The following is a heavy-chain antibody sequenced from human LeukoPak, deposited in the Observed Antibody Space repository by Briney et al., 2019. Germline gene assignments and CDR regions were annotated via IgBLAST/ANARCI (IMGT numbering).Heavy chain of an antibody. D-gene: IGHD3-10*01. J-gene: IGHJ4*02. CDR2: IYYSGST. CDR1: GGSISSDDYY. CDR3: ASANYYGFNYFDY. Sequence: SETLSLTCTVSGGSISSDDYYWSWIRQPPGKGLEWIGYIYYSGSTYYNPSFKSRITISVDTSKNEFSLKLTSVTAADTAVYYCASANYYGFNYFDYWGQGALVTVSS. V-gene: IGHV4-30-4*01.